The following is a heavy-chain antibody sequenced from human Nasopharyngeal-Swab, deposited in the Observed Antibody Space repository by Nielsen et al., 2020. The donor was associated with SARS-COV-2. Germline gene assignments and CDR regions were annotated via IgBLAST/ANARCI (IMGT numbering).Heavy chain of an antibody. CDR2: ISGNGGST. CDR1: GFTFSTYA. D-gene: IGHD2-21*01. CDR3: ARGDSF. Sequence: GGSLRLSCEASGFTFSTYAMSWVRQAPGKGLEWVSAISGNGGSTYHAESVKGRFTISRDNSKNTLDLQMNSLRVEDTAVYYCARGDSFWGQGTTVTVSS. J-gene: IGHJ6*02. V-gene: IGHV3-23*01.